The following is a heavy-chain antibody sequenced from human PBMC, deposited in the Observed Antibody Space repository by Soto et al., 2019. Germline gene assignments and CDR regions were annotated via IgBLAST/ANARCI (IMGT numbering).Heavy chain of an antibody. CDR2: IYPGDSDT. CDR3: PRHGVGDISTGQPDY. J-gene: IGHJ4*02. CDR1: GYSFTSYW. V-gene: IGHV5-51*01. Sequence: GESLKISCRGSGYSFTSYWIGWVRQMPGKGLEWMGIIYPGDSDTRYSPSFQGQVTISADKSISTAYLQWSSLKASDTAMYYCPRHGVGDISTGQPDYWGQGTLVTVSS. D-gene: IGHD3-9*01.